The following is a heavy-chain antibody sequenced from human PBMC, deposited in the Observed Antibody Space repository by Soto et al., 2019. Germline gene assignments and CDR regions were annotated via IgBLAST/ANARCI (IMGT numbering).Heavy chain of an antibody. J-gene: IGHJ4*02. CDR3: ARGGRGDYVGSISYYFDY. CDR2: IYYSGST. V-gene: IGHV4-59*01. CDR1: GGSISSYY. Sequence: PSETLSLTCTVSGGSISSYYWSWIRQPPGKGLEWIGYIYYSGSTNYNPSLKSRVTISVDTSKNQFSLKLSSVTAADTAVYYCARGGRGDYVGSISYYFDYWGQGTLVTVSS. D-gene: IGHD4-17*01.